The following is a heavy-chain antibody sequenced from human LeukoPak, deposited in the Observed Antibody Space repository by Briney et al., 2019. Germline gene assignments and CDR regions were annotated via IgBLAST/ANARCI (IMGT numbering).Heavy chain of an antibody. V-gene: IGHV4-39*01. CDR3: ARIAAAGTSFDY. J-gene: IGHJ4*02. CDR2: IYYSGSA. Sequence: SETLSLTCTVSGGSISSSSYYWGWNRQPQGKGLEWIVSIYYSGSAYYNPSIKSRVTISVDTSKNQFSLKLSSVTAADTAVYYCARIAAAGTSFDYWGQGALVTVSS. D-gene: IGHD6-13*01. CDR1: GGSISSSSYY.